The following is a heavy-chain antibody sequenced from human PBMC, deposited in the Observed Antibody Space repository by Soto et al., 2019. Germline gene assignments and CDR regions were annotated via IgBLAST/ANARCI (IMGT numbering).Heavy chain of an antibody. CDR1: GFTFSSPW. CDR2: INGGGSST. CDR3: ARGIEEWGNPTVN. D-gene: IGHD3-16*01. J-gene: IGHJ3*01. V-gene: IGHV3-74*01. Sequence: EVQLVESGGGLVQPGGSLRLSCAASGFTFSSPWMHWVRQAPGKGLVWVSRINGGGSSTTYADSVKGRFTISRDDAKSTIYLQMNVLRADATAAYYCARGIEEWGNPTVNWGQGTLVTVSS.